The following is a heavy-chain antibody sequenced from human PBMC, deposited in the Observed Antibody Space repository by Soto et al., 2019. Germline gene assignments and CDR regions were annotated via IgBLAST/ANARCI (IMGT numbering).Heavy chain of an antibody. Sequence: QVQLVQSGAEVKKPGSSVKVSCKASGGTFSSYAISWVRQAPGQGLEWMGGFIPMFNRPHSARKFQGRVTITADESTSTAYMDLSSLRSEDTAVYYCARRQFHLVSNYYYALDVWGQGTTVTVSS. V-gene: IGHV1-69*01. D-gene: IGHD2-21*01. CDR1: GGTFSSYA. CDR3: ARRQFHLVSNYYYALDV. CDR2: FIPMFNRP. J-gene: IGHJ6*02.